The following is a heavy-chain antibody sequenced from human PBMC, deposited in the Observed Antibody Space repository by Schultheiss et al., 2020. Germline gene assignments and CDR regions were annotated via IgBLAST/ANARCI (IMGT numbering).Heavy chain of an antibody. CDR2: ISGSGGST. CDR3: TRALSVVPAAMRLLGYYLDY. Sequence: GGSLRLSCAASGFTFSNAWMSWVRQAPGKGLEWVSAISGSGGSTYYADSVKGRFTISRDNSKNTLYLQMNSLRAEDTAVYYCTRALSVVPAAMRLLGYYLDYWGQGTLVT. D-gene: IGHD2-2*01. CDR1: GFTFSNAW. J-gene: IGHJ4*02. V-gene: IGHV3-23*01.